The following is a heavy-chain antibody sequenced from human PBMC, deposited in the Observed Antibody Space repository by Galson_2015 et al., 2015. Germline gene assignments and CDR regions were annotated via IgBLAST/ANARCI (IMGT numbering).Heavy chain of an antibody. V-gene: IGHV3-11*01. CDR1: GFTFSDYY. CDR2: ISSSGSTI. J-gene: IGHJ4*02. D-gene: IGHD2-2*01. Sequence: SLRLSCAASGFTFSDYYMSWLRQAPGKGLEWVSYISSSGSTIYYADSVKGRFTISRDNAKNSLYLQMNSLRAEDTAVYYCARGTHNIVVVPAATGDYFDYWGQGTRVTVSS. CDR3: ARGTHNIVVVPAATGDYFDY.